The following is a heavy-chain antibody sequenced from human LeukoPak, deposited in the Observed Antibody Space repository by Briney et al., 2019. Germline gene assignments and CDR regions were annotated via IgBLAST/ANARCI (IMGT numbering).Heavy chain of an antibody. D-gene: IGHD2-2*02. CDR1: GYTFTDFP. J-gene: IGHJ4*02. CDR2: IDTNTGNP. CDR3: ARGYCSSTSCYTGVDY. Sequence: ASVTVSCKASGYTFTDFPINWVRQAPGQGLEWMGWIDTNTGNPTYAQGFTGRFVFSLDTSVSTLYLQISSLKAEDTAVYYCARGYCSSTSCYTGVDYWGQGTLVTVSS. V-gene: IGHV7-4-1*02.